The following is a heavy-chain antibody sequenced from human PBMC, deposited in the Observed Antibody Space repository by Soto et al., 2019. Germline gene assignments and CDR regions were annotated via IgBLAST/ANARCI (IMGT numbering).Heavy chain of an antibody. J-gene: IGHJ5*02. CDR2: ISAYTDDP. CDR1: GYTFTNFG. Sequence: ASVKVSCKASGYTFTNFGVTWVRQAPGQGLEWMGWISAYTDDPNYAQKFQGRATMTIDTSTSTAYMDLRSLTSDDTAVYYCARVIPGAEAWFDPWGQGTLVTVSS. D-gene: IGHD2-2*01. V-gene: IGHV1-18*01. CDR3: ARVIPGAEAWFDP.